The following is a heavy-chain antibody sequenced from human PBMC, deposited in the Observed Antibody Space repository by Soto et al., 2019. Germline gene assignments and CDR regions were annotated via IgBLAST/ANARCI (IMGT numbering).Heavy chain of an antibody. D-gene: IGHD4-4*01. J-gene: IGHJ4*02. Sequence: GGSLRLSCAASEFTVSSNYMNWVRQAPGKGLECVSTIYSGGSTYYADSVKGRFTISRDNSKNTLYLQMNNLGAEDTAVYYCAKDSNKYSSSLRGRYFDYWGQGIGVTVS. CDR1: EFTVSSNY. CDR3: AKDSNKYSSSLRGRYFDY. CDR2: IYSGGST. V-gene: IGHV3-53*01.